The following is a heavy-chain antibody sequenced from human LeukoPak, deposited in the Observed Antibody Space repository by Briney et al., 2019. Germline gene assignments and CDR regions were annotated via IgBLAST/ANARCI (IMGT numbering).Heavy chain of an antibody. J-gene: IGHJ4*02. Sequence: GGSLRLSCAASGFTFSTYWMSWVRQAPGKGLEWVSSISGTGADTYYADSVKGRFTVSRDNSKNTLYLHMNSLKAEDTALYYCAKEGQTVAGNGYFDYWGQGTLVTVSP. D-gene: IGHD6-19*01. CDR2: ISGTGADT. CDR3: AKEGQTVAGNGYFDY. V-gene: IGHV3-23*01. CDR1: GFTFSTYW.